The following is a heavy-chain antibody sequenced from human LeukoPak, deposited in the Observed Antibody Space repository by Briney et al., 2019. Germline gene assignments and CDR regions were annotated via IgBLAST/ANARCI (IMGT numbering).Heavy chain of an antibody. CDR2: IYYSGST. CDR1: GGSISSYY. J-gene: IGHJ4*02. CDR3: ARGSGELPIDY. Sequence: ASETLSLTCTVSGGSISSYYWSWIRQPPGKGLEWIGYIYYSGSTNYNPSLKSRDTISVDTSKNQFSLKLSSVTAADTAVYYCARGSGELPIDYWGQGTLVTVSS. V-gene: IGHV4-59*01. D-gene: IGHD3-10*01.